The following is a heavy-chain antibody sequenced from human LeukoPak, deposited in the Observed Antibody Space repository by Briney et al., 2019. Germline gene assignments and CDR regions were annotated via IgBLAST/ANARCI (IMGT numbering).Heavy chain of an antibody. J-gene: IGHJ1*01. Sequence: PGGSLRLSCAASGFTFSSYAMGWVRQAPGKGLEWVSAISGSGGSTYYADSVKGRFTISRDNSKNTLYLQMNSLRAEDTAVYYCAKVYSSSWYYRHWGQGTLVTVSS. CDR1: GFTFSSYA. CDR3: AKVYSSSWYYRH. V-gene: IGHV3-23*01. CDR2: ISGSGGST. D-gene: IGHD6-13*01.